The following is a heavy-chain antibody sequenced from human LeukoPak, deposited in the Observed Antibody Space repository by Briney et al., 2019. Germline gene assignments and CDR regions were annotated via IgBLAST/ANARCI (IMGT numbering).Heavy chain of an antibody. CDR1: GFTISTNV. Sequence: PGRSLRLSCAASGFTISTNVVHWVRQAPGKGLEWVAVIWYGGRGESYAASVKGRFTMSRDNSENTVYLQMNSLRVEDTAVYYCARELDRTFGLDYWGQGTPVTVSS. CDR2: IWYGGRGE. D-gene: IGHD2-2*03. J-gene: IGHJ4*02. CDR3: ARELDRTFGLDY. V-gene: IGHV3-33*01.